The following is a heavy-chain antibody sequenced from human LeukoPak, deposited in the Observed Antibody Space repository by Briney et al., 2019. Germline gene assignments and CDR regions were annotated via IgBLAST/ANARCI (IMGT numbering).Heavy chain of an antibody. CDR1: GFTFSSYS. D-gene: IGHD2-2*01. CDR2: ISSSSSYI. J-gene: IGHJ4*02. CDR3: ARGISLVVPAADY. V-gene: IGHV3-21*01. Sequence: GGSLRLSCAASGFTFSSYSMNWVRQAPGKVLEWVSSISSSSSYIYYADSVKGRFTISRDNAKNSLYLQMNSLRAEDTAVYYWARGISLVVPAADYWGQGTLVTVSS.